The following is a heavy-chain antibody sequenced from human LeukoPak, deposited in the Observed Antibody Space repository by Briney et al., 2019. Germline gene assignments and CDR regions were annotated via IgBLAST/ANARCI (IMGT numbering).Heavy chain of an antibody. CDR2: INPNSGGT. CDR1: GYTFTGYY. CDR3: ARPNRLGYCSSTSCYSRDAFDI. Sequence: GASVKVSCKASGYTFTGYYMHWVRQAPGQGLEWMGWINPNSGGTNYAQRFQGRVTMTRDTSISTAYMELSRLRSDDTAVYYCARPNRLGYCSSTSCYSRDAFDIWGQGTIVTVSS. J-gene: IGHJ3*02. D-gene: IGHD2-2*02. V-gene: IGHV1-2*02.